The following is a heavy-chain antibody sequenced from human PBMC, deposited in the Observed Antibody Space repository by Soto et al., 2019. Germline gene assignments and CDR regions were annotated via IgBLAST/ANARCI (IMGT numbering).Heavy chain of an antibody. CDR2: ISTYSGDT. V-gene: IGHV1-18*01. J-gene: IGHJ5*02. CDR1: GYTFFTYD. CDR3: ARPQGPTTSKNWFDP. D-gene: IGHD5-12*01. Sequence: QVHLVQSGVEVKTPGASVKVSCQASGYTFFTYDISWVRQAPGQGLEWMGWISTYSGDTKYAQKFQGRVNMTPGTSTTTTYLELRSLRSDDTAVYYCARPQGPTTSKNWFDPWGQGTLVTVSS.